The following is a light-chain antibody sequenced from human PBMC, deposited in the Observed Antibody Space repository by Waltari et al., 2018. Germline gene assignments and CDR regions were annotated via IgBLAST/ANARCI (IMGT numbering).Light chain of an antibody. V-gene: IGKV3-11*01. Sequence: EIVLTQSPATLSLSPGDRATLSCRASQSVSTYLAWYQQRPGQPPRLLIYDSSSRATGIPARFSGSGSETDFTLTISSLEPEDFAVYYCQQRYKWPLTFGGGSKVEI. J-gene: IGKJ4*01. CDR3: QQRYKWPLT. CDR1: QSVSTY. CDR2: DSS.